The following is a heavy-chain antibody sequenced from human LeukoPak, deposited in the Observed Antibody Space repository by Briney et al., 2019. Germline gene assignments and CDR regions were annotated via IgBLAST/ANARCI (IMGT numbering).Heavy chain of an antibody. CDR3: AKDRLAAAGTDYYYMDV. D-gene: IGHD6-13*01. CDR2: ISYNGRSI. V-gene: IGHV3-48*04. Sequence: PGGSLRLSCAASGFTFSSYAMHWVRQAPGKGLEWLSYISYNGRSIYYADSVKGRFTISRDNAKNSLYLQMNSLRAEDTAVYYCAKDRLAAAGTDYYYMDVWGKGTTVTISS. CDR1: GFTFSSYA. J-gene: IGHJ6*03.